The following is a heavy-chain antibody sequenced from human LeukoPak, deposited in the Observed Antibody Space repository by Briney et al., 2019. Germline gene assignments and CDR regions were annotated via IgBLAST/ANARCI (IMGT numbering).Heavy chain of an antibody. CDR1: GFTFSGYE. V-gene: IGHV3-48*03. J-gene: IGHJ4*02. CDR2: IIGSGSTI. Sequence: PGGSLRLSCAASGFTFSGYEMNWVRQAPGKGLEWVPYIIGSGSTIYYADSVKGRFTISRDNARNSLYLQMSSLRAEDTAVYYCAREADDNLDYWGQGTLVTVSS. CDR3: AREADDNLDY. D-gene: IGHD3-22*01.